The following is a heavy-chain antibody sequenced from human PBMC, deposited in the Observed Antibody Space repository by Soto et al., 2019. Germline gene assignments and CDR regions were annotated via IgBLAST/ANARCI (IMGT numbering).Heavy chain of an antibody. D-gene: IGHD6-6*01. Sequence: GGSLRLSCAASGFTFSSYAMSWVRQAPGKGLEWVSAISGSGGSTYYADSVKGRFTISRDNSKNALYLQMNSLRAEDTAVYYCAKGEYSSSSPPAYWGQGTLVTVSS. J-gene: IGHJ4*02. CDR1: GFTFSSYA. CDR2: ISGSGGST. V-gene: IGHV3-23*01. CDR3: AKGEYSSSSPPAY.